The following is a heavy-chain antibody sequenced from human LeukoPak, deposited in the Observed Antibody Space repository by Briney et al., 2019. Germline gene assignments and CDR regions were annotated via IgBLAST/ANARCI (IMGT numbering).Heavy chain of an antibody. CDR2: ISGSGGST. V-gene: IGHV3-23*01. CDR1: GFPFSSYA. CDR3: AKQGPARIPIVVVTAMAH. J-gene: IGHJ4*02. Sequence: PGGSLRLSCAASGFPFSSYAMSWVRQAPGKGLEWVSAISGSGGSTYYADSVKGRFTISRDNSKNTLYLQMNSLRAEDTAVYYCAKQGPARIPIVVVTAMAHWGQGTLVTVSS. D-gene: IGHD2-21*02.